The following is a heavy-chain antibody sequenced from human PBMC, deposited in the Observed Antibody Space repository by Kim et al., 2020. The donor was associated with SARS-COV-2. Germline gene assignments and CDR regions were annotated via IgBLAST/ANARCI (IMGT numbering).Heavy chain of an antibody. D-gene: IGHD3-3*01. CDR3: ARDKGPYTIFGVVISDAFDI. V-gene: IGHV4-34*01. Sequence: RVTISVDTSKNQFSLKLSSVTAADTAVYYCARDKGPYTIFGVVISDAFDIWGQGTMVTVSS. J-gene: IGHJ3*02.